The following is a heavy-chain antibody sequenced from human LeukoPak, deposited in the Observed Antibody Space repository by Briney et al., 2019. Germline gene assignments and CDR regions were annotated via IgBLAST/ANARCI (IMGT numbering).Heavy chain of an antibody. Sequence: PSETLSLTCAVYGGSFSGYYWSWIRQPPGKGLEWIGEINHSGSTNYNPSLKSRVTISVDTSKNQFSLKLSSVTAADTAVYYCARGKRGTSSWGQGTLVTVSS. CDR1: GGSFSGYY. J-gene: IGHJ5*02. D-gene: IGHD7-27*01. CDR2: INHSGST. CDR3: ARGKRGTSS. V-gene: IGHV4-34*01.